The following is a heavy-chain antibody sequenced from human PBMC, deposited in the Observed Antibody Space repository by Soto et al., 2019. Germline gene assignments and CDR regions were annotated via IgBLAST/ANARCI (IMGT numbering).Heavy chain of an antibody. V-gene: IGHV3-30*18. CDR1: GFTFSSYG. D-gene: IGHD3-22*01. J-gene: IGHJ4*02. CDR3: AKDRAPLPGIDYYDSSGYSPDY. CDR2: ISYDGSNK. Sequence: GESLKISCAASGFTFSSYGMHWVRQAPGKGLEWVAVISYDGSNKYYADSVKGRFTISRDNSKNTLYLQMNSLRAEDTAVYYCAKDRAPLPGIDYYDSSGYSPDYWGQGTLVTVSS.